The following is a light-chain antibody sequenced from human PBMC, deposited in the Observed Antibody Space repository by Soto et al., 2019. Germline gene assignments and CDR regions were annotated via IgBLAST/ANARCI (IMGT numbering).Light chain of an antibody. V-gene: IGLV2-14*03. CDR3: SSCTTSSTLV. CDR1: SSDVGGYNF. Sequence: QSVLTQPASVSGSPGQSITISCTGTSSDVGGYNFVSWYQQHPGKAPKLMFYEVSSRPSGVSNRFSGSKSGNTASLTISGLQPEDEADYYCSSCTTSSTLVFGTGTKVTVL. J-gene: IGLJ1*01. CDR2: EVS.